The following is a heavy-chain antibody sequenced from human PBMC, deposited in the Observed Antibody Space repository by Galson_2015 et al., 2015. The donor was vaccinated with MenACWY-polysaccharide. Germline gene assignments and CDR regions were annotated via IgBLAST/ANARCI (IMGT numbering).Heavy chain of an antibody. CDR3: ARRRKRVAGEFDY. D-gene: IGHD6-19*01. J-gene: IGHJ4*02. V-gene: IGHV4-39*02. CDR2: TSYTGST. Sequence: GLEWIVTTSYTGSTYYNPSLKGRVAFSTDTSNNHFSLTVTSVTAADTAVYYCARRRKRVAGEFDYWGQGTLVTVSS.